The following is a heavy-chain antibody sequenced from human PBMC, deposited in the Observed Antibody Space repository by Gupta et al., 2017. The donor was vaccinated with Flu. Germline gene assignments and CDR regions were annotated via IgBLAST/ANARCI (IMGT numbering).Heavy chain of an antibody. CDR1: GLTFSDYA. CDR2: IAGGGDRS. J-gene: IGHJ4*02. CDR3: AKDRSGNPAIDY. Sequence: EVQLLESGGGLVQPGGSLRLSCAASGLTFSDYAMNWVRQAPGKGLEWVSKIAGGGDRSWYADSVMGRFTISRDNSKNTLYLQMNSLRADDTAVYYCAKDRSGNPAIDYWGQGTLVTVSS. V-gene: IGHV3-23*01. D-gene: IGHD6-13*01.